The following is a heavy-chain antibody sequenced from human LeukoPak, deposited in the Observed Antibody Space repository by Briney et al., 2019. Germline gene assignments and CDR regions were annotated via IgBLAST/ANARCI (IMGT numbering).Heavy chain of an antibody. J-gene: IGHJ5*02. CDR2: ISAYNGNT. Sequence: ASVKVSCKASGYTFTSYGISWVRQAPGQGLEWMGWISAYNGNTNYAQKLQGRVTMTTDTSTSTAYMELRSLRSDDTAVYYCARDLRQGGYYYNWFDPWGQGILVTVSS. D-gene: IGHD3-22*01. CDR3: ARDLRQGGYYYNWFDP. CDR1: GYTFTSYG. V-gene: IGHV1-18*01.